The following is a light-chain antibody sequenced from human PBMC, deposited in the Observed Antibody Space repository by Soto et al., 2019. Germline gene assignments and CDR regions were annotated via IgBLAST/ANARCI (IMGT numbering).Light chain of an antibody. CDR1: QSVSSS. J-gene: IGKJ1*01. Sequence: EIVLTRSPGSLSLSPVERATLSCTASQSVSSSYVDWYQQKPGQAPRLLIFGASTRATGIPARFSGSASGTEFTLTISSLQSEDFAVYYCQQYNNWPPTLGQGTKVDIK. V-gene: IGKV3-15*01. CDR3: QQYNNWPPT. CDR2: GAS.